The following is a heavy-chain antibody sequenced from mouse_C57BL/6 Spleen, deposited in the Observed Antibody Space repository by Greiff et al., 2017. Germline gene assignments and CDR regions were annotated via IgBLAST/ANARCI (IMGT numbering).Heavy chain of an antibody. CDR1: GYTFTSYG. CDR3: ARRFYGSSSWYFDV. D-gene: IGHD1-1*01. Sequence: QVHVKQSGAELARPGASVKLSCKASGYTFTSYGISWVKQRTGQGLEWIGEIYPRSGNTYYNEKFKGKATLTADKSSSTAYMELRSLTSEDSAVYFCARRFYGSSSWYFDVWGTETTVTVSS. J-gene: IGHJ1*03. CDR2: IYPRSGNT. V-gene: IGHV1-81*01.